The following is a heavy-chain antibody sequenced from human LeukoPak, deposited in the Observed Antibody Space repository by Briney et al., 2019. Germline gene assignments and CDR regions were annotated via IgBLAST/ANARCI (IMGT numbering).Heavy chain of an antibody. CDR2: INSSGTV. CDR3: ARDARFGELVDY. D-gene: IGHD3-10*01. Sequence: SETLSLTCTVSGGSVSNYYWNWIRQPPGKGPEWIGEINSSGTVNYNPSLRNRVTISVDMSKKQFSLKLASVTAADTAMYYCARDARFGELVDYWGRGTLVTVSS. J-gene: IGHJ4*02. V-gene: IGHV4-34*01. CDR1: GGSVSNYY.